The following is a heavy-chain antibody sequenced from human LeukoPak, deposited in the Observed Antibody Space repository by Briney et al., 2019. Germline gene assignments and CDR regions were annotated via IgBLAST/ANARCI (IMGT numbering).Heavy chain of an antibody. CDR3: ARGAVSGRFRDYFYYMDV. CDR2: INHRGVA. Sequence: SETLSLTCAVYGGSFSGHYWNWIRQPPGKGLQWIGEINHRGVANYNPSLKSRVSISEDTSKNQFSLTVNSVTAADTALYFCARGAVSGRFRDYFYYMDVWGKGTTVTVSS. V-gene: IGHV4-34*01. D-gene: IGHD1-14*01. CDR1: GGSFSGHY. J-gene: IGHJ6*03.